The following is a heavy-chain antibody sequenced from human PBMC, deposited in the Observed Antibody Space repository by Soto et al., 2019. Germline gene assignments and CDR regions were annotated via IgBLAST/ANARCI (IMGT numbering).Heavy chain of an antibody. CDR2: ISYDGGNK. V-gene: IGHV3-30*18. CDR3: AKRFRGVLLNPEVD. J-gene: IGHJ4*02. D-gene: IGHD3-10*01. Sequence: QEQLVESGGGVVQPGGSLRLSCVASGFSLINYGMHWVRQAPGKGLEWVAVISYDGGNKQYADSVKGRHTISRDNSKNTLYLQMNSLRAEDTALYYCAKRFRGVLLNPEVDWGQGTLVTVSS. CDR1: GFSLINYG.